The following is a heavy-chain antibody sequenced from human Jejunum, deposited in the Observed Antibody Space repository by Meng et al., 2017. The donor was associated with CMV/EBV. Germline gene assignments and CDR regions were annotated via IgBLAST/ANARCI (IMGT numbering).Heavy chain of an antibody. D-gene: IGHD4-11*01. Sequence: AFGSYAMHWVRQAPGKGLEWVAFIRFDGTTNYLADSMKGRFTISRDNSKNMLFLQMNSLRAEDTAVYYCAKDKIPVSPYYYGMDVWGQGTLVTVSS. V-gene: IGHV3-30*02. CDR2: IRFDGTTN. CDR1: AFGSYA. J-gene: IGHJ6*02. CDR3: AKDKIPVSPYYYGMDV.